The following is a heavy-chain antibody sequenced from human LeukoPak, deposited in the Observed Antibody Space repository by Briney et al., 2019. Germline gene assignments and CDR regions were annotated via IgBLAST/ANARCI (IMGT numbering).Heavy chain of an antibody. Sequence: SETLSLTCTVSGGSISSSSYYWGWIRQPPGKGLEWIGSIYYSGSTYYNPSLKSRVTISVETSKNQFSLKLSSVTAADTAVYYCARPDGDFYYFDYWGQGTLVTVSS. J-gene: IGHJ4*02. CDR3: ARPDGDFYYFDY. D-gene: IGHD4-17*01. V-gene: IGHV4-39*01. CDR2: IYYSGST. CDR1: GGSISSSSYY.